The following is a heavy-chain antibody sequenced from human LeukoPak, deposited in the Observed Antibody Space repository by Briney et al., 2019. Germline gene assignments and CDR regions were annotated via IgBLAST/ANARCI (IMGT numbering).Heavy chain of an antibody. D-gene: IGHD2-2*01. CDR3: ARGYCSSTRCYANWFDP. J-gene: IGHJ5*02. V-gene: IGHV3-7*05. CDR1: GFTFSSHW. Sequence: GGSLRLSCAASGFTFSSHWMSWVRQAPGKGLEWVANIKQDGNEKNYVDSVKRRFTISRDNAKNSLYLQMNSLRAEDTALYYCARGYCSSTRCYANWFDPWGQGTLVTVSS. CDR2: IKQDGNEK.